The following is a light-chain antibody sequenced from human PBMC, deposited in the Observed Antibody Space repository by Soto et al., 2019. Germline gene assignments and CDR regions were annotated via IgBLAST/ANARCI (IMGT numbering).Light chain of an antibody. Sequence: QSALTQPRSVSGSPGQSVTISCTGTSSDVGGYNYVSWYQQHPGKAPKLMIYDVSERPSGVPDRFSGSKSGNTASLTISGLQDEDEADYYCCSYAGSPYVFGTGTKLTVL. CDR2: DVS. CDR1: SSDVGGYNY. V-gene: IGLV2-11*01. CDR3: CSYAGSPYV. J-gene: IGLJ1*01.